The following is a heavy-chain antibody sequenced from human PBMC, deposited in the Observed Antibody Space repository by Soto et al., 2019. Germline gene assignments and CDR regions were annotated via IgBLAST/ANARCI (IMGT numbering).Heavy chain of an antibody. V-gene: IGHV4-39*01. Sequence: SETLSLTCLLHWSPILSNSSYWGWIRQPAGKGLEWIGSIYYSGSTYYNPSLKIRVTISVDPSKNQFSLKLSSVTAADTAVYYCAVVTAIRGAFDIWGQGTMVT. CDR3: AVVTAIRGAFDI. J-gene: IGHJ3*02. D-gene: IGHD2-21*02. CDR2: IYYSGST. CDR1: WSPILSNSSY.